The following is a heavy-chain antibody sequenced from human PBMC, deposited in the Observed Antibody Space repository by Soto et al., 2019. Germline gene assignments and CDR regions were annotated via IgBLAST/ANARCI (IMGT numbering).Heavy chain of an antibody. CDR1: GGSFSGYY. CDR3: ARVSAVVVAGTPLDP. D-gene: IGHD2-15*01. J-gene: IGHJ5*02. V-gene: IGHV4-34*01. Sequence: QEQLQQWGAGLLKPSETLSLTCAVYGGSFSGYYWSWIRQPPGKGLEWIGEINHSGSTNYNPSLKSRVTISVDTSKNQFSLKLSSVTAAYTAVYYCARVSAVVVAGTPLDPWGQGTLVTVSS. CDR2: INHSGST.